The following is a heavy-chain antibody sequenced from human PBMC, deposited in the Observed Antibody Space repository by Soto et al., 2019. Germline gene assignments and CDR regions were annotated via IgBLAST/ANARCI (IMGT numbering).Heavy chain of an antibody. CDR3: TRSSGGSSWYPPDY. Sequence: QVQLVESGGGVVQPGRSLRRSCAASGFTFSSYGMQWVRQSPGEGPEWVSIVANDGSNQYYAESVKGRFTISRDNSKTTLFLEMDSLSPEDTAVYYCTRSSGGSSWYPPDYWGRGTLVTVSS. D-gene: IGHD6-13*01. CDR2: VANDGSNQ. CDR1: GFTFSSYG. J-gene: IGHJ4*02. V-gene: IGHV3-30*03.